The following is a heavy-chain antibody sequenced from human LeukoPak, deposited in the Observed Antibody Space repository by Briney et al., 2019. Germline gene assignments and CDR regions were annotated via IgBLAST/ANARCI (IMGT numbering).Heavy chain of an antibody. Sequence: SETLSLTCTVSGGSVSSYYWSWIRQPPGKGLEWIGYIYYSGSTNYNPSLKSRVTISVDTSKNQFSLKLSSVNAADTAVYYCARVVPIYYDSSGYYYGPFDYWGQGTLVTVSS. CDR3: ARVVPIYYDSSGYYYGPFDY. D-gene: IGHD3-22*01. J-gene: IGHJ4*02. V-gene: IGHV4-59*02. CDR2: IYYSGST. CDR1: GGSVSSYY.